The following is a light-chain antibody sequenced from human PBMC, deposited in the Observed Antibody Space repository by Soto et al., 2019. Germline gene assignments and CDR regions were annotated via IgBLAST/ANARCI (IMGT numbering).Light chain of an antibody. J-gene: IGLJ2*01. Sequence: QSVLTQPPSASGTPGQRVTISCSGSSSNIGSNYVYWYQQLPGTAPKLLIYRNNQRPSGVPDRFSGSKSGTSASLAISGLRSEDEADYYCAAWDDSLVVFGGGTKLTV. CDR1: SSNIGSNY. CDR2: RNN. CDR3: AAWDDSLVV. V-gene: IGLV1-47*01.